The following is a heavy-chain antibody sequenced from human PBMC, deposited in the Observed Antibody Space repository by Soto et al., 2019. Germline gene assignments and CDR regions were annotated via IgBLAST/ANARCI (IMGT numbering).Heavy chain of an antibody. CDR2: IYPGDSDT. CDR3: ARLKDYYDSSGYYYRAFDI. J-gene: IGHJ3*02. CDR1: GYSFTSYW. D-gene: IGHD3-22*01. V-gene: IGHV5-51*01. Sequence: RGESLKISCKGSGYSFTSYWIGWVRQMPGKGLEWMGIIYPGDSDTRYSPSFQGQVTISADKSISTAYLQWSSLKASDTAMYYCARLKDYYDSSGYYYRAFDIWGQGTMVTVSS.